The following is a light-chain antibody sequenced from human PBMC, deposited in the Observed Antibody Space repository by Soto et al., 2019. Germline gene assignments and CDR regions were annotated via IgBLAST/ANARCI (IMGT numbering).Light chain of an antibody. V-gene: IGLV2-14*01. CDR1: SSDVGGYNY. Sequence: QSVLTQPASVSGSPGQSITISCTGTSSDVGGYNYVSWYQQHPGKAPKLMIYEVSNRPSGVSNRFSGSKSGNTASLTISGLQAEDEADYYCGSYSRSSTLGVFGTGTKLTVL. J-gene: IGLJ1*01. CDR2: EVS. CDR3: GSYSRSSTLGV.